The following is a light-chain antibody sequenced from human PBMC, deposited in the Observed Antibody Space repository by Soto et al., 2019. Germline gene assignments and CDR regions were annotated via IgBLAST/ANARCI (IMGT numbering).Light chain of an antibody. CDR3: SSYTSSSTRV. J-gene: IGLJ3*02. V-gene: IGLV2-14*01. CDR2: EVS. Sequence: QSALTQPASVSGSPGQSITISCTGTSSDVGGYNYVSWYQQNPGKAPKFMIYEVSNRPSGVSNRFSGSKSGNTASLTISGLQAEDEADYYCSSYTSSSTRVFGGGTQLTVL. CDR1: SSDVGGYNY.